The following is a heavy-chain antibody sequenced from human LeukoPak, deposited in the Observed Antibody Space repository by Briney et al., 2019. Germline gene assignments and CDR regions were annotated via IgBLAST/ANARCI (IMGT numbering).Heavy chain of an antibody. CDR1: GYTFTSYG. J-gene: IGHJ6*02. Sequence: GASVKVSCKASGYTFTSYGISWVRQAPGQGLEWMGWISAYNGNTNYAQKLQGRVTMTTDTSTSTAYMELRSLRSDDTAVYYCARVPQGGYLSYYGMDVWGQGTTVTVSS. D-gene: IGHD3-22*01. CDR2: ISAYNGNT. V-gene: IGHV1-18*01. CDR3: ARVPQGGYLSYYGMDV.